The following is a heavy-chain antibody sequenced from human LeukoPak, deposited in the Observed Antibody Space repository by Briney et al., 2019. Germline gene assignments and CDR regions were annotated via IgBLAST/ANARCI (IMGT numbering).Heavy chain of an antibody. J-gene: IGHJ4*02. V-gene: IGHV3-23*01. CDR3: AKDLFVVTADN. CDR2: ILGSGSPT. D-gene: IGHD2-21*01. Sequence: GSLRFSCAASGFTFGTYAMAWVRQAPGKGLEWVSAILGSGSPTYYADSVKGRFTISRDNSKNTLYLQMNSLRAEDTAVYYCAKDLFVVTADNWGQGTLVTVSS. CDR1: GFTFGTYA.